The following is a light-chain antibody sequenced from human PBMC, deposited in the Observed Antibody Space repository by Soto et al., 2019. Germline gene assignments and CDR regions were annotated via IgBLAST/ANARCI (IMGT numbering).Light chain of an antibody. V-gene: IGLV2-8*01. CDR3: SSYAGGDILV. CDR1: SSDIGRYDY. J-gene: IGLJ2*01. Sequence: QSALTQPPSASGSPGQSVTISCTGTSSDIGRYDYVSWYQQRPGKAPQLMIYDVSNRPSGVPDRFSGSKSGNTASLTVSGLQAEDEADYYCSSYAGGDILVFGGGTKLTVL. CDR2: DVS.